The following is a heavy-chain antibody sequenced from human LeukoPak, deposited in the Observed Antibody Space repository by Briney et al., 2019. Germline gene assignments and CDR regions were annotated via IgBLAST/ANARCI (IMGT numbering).Heavy chain of an antibody. V-gene: IGHV4-39*07. CDR2: IYDSGST. D-gene: IGHD5-24*01. CDR1: GGSIRSSYYY. CDR3: ARGGYNSWYFDL. J-gene: IGHJ2*01. Sequence: SETLSLTCTVSGGSIRSSYYYWGWIRQPPGKGLEWIGSIYDSGSTYYNPSLKSRVTISVDTSKNQFSLKLSSVTAADTAVYYCARGGYNSWYFDLWGRGTLVTVSS.